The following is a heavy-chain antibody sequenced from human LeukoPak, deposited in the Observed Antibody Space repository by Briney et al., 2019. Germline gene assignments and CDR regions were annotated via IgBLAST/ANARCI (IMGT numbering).Heavy chain of an antibody. V-gene: IGHV3-20*04. Sequence: PGGSLRLSCAASGFTFDDYGMSWVRQAPGKGLEWVSGITWNGGSTGYADSVKGRFTISRDNAKNSLYLQMNSLRAEGTALYYCARDPGDIVVAGTFDYWGQGTLVTVSS. J-gene: IGHJ4*02. CDR2: ITWNGGST. CDR3: ARDPGDIVVAGTFDY. CDR1: GFTFDDYG. D-gene: IGHD6-19*01.